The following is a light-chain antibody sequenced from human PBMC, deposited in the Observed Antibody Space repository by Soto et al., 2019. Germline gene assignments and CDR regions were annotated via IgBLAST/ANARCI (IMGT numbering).Light chain of an antibody. J-gene: IGKJ2*01. CDR3: QQSYSTPQNT. CDR2: AAS. Sequence: DIQMTQSPSSLSASVGDRVTITCRASQSIRYYLNWYQQKPGKAPKLLIYAASSSQSGVPSRFSGSGSGTDFTLTISSLQPEDFATYYCQQSYSTPQNTFGQGTKLEIK. V-gene: IGKV1-39*01. CDR1: QSIRYY.